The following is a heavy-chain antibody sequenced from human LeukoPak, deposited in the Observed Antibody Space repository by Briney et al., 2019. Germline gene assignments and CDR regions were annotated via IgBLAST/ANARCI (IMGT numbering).Heavy chain of an antibody. Sequence: GGSLRLSCAASGFTFDDYAMHWVRQAPGKGLEWVSLISWDGGSTYYADSVKDRLTISRDNSKNSLYLQMNSLRAEDTALYYCAKDIGPILSDEGYLDYWGQGTLVTVSS. CDR2: ISWDGGST. V-gene: IGHV3-43D*04. J-gene: IGHJ4*02. CDR1: GFTFDDYA. D-gene: IGHD2-15*01. CDR3: AKDIGPILSDEGYLDY.